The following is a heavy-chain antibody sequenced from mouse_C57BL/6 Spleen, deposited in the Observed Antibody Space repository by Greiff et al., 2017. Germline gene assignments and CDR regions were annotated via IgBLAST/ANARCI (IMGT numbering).Heavy chain of an antibody. Sequence: VQLQQSGAELVKPGASVKISCKASGYAFSSYWMNWVKQRPGKGLEWIGQIYPGDGDTNYNGKFKGKATLTADKSSSTAYMQLRSLTSEYSAVYFCARVGGYGYGDYWGQGTTLTVSS. CDR1: GYAFSSYW. D-gene: IGHD2-2*01. V-gene: IGHV1-80*01. CDR3: ARVGGYGYGDY. CDR2: IYPGDGDT. J-gene: IGHJ2*01.